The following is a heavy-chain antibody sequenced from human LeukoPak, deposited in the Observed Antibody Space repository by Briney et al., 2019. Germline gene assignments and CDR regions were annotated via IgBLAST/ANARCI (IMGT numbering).Heavy chain of an antibody. J-gene: IGHJ3*02. V-gene: IGHV3-9*03. CDR3: AKDLYYDFSRAFDI. CDR1: GFTFNDYA. Sequence: GGSLRLSCAASGFTFNDYAMHWVRQAPGKGLEWVSGISWNSGSIGYADSVKGRFTISRDNAKNSLYLQMNSLRAEDMALYYCAKDLYYDFSRAFDIWGQGTMVTVSS. CDR2: ISWNSGSI. D-gene: IGHD3-3*01.